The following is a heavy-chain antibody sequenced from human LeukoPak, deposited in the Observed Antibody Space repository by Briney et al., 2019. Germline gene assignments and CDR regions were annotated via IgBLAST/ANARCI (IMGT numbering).Heavy chain of an antibody. Sequence: AASVTVSFKASGYTSSSYGITWVRQAPGQGLEWMGWISAYDGYTHYAQNFQGRVTMTTDTSTTTAYLDFRSLRSDDTALYYCTRDGDYWGQGTLVTVSS. CDR1: GYTSSSYG. J-gene: IGHJ4*02. CDR3: TRDGDY. V-gene: IGHV1-18*01. CDR2: ISAYDGYT.